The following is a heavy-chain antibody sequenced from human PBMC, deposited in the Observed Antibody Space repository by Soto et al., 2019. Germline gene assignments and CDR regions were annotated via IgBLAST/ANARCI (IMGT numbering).Heavy chain of an antibody. CDR3: ARSSGGNFGIIIEGSNWFDP. V-gene: IGHV1-46*01. J-gene: IGHJ5*02. D-gene: IGHD3-3*01. Sequence: ASVKDSCKAPGDTFTSYYLNWVRQAPGQGLEWMGVINPHGGSTKYAQKVQGRVTMTRDTSRSTVYMELRSLRSDDTAIYYCARSSGGNFGIIIEGSNWFDPWGQGTLVTVSS. CDR1: GDTFTSYY. CDR2: INPHGGST.